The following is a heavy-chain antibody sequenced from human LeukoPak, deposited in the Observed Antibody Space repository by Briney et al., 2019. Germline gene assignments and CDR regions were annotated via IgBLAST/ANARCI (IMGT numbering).Heavy chain of an antibody. D-gene: IGHD6-6*01. Sequence: GGSLRLSCAASDFSFTTYAMSWVRQAPGKGLEWVSAISGSGGSTYYADSVKGRLTISRDNSKNTLYLQMNSLRAEDTAVYYCAKDRMAALGVFDYWGQGTLVTVSS. CDR2: ISGSGGST. V-gene: IGHV3-23*01. CDR1: DFSFTTYA. CDR3: AKDRMAALGVFDY. J-gene: IGHJ4*02.